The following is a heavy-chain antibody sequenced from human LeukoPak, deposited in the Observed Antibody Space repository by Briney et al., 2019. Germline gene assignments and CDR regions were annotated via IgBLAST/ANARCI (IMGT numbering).Heavy chain of an antibody. J-gene: IGHJ4*02. CDR2: IYPDDSDT. CDR3: ATTDISIGTGFDH. V-gene: IGHV5-51*01. D-gene: IGHD5-12*01. Sequence: GESPKISCKTSGYSFTNYWIGWVRQMPGKGLEWVGFIYPDDSDTRYSPSFQGHVTVSADKSVNTAYLQWSSLKASDTAMYHCATTDISIGTGFDHWGQGSLVTVSS. CDR1: GYSFTNYW.